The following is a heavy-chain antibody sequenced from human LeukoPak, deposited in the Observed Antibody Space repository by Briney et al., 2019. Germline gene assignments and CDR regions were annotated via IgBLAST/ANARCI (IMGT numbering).Heavy chain of an antibody. D-gene: IGHD6-13*01. CDR3: ARAGSYSSSWYDAFDI. CDR2: IYYSGST. Sequence: SETLSLTCTVSGGSISSYYWSWIRQPPGKGLEWIGYIYYSGSTNYNPSLKSRVTISVDTSKNQFSLKLSSVTAADTAVYCCARAGSYSSSWYDAFDIWGQGTMVTVSS. CDR1: GGSISSYY. V-gene: IGHV4-59*01. J-gene: IGHJ3*02.